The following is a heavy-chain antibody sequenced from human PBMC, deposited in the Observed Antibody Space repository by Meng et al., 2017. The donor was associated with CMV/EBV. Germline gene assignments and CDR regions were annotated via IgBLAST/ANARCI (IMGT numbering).Heavy chain of an antibody. CDR1: GFIFSNYD. CDR3: AREGSYSLDV. J-gene: IGHJ6*02. V-gene: IGHV3-13*01. D-gene: IGHD3-3*01. CDR2: IGTAGDT. Sequence: GGSLRLSCAASGFIFSNYDMYWVRQSAEKGLEWVSAIGTAGDTYYSGSVKGRFTISREDAKNSVYLQMNSLRAGDTAVYYCAREGSYSLDVWGQGTTVTVSS.